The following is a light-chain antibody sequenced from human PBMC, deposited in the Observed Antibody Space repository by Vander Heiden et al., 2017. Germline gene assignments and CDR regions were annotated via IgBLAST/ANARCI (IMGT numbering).Light chain of an antibody. J-gene: IGKJ1*01. V-gene: IGKV3-20*01. CDR2: DAS. Sequence: EIVLTPSPGTLSLSPGERATLSCRASHSVSSNYLVWYQQKPGQAPRLLIYDASSRATGIPDRFSGSGSGTDFTLTISRLEPEDFAVYYCQQYGGSPWTFGQGTKVEIK. CDR3: QQYGGSPWT. CDR1: HSVSSNY.